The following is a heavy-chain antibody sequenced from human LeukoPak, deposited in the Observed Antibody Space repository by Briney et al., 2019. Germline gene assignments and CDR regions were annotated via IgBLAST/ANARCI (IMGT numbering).Heavy chain of an antibody. J-gene: IGHJ1*01. CDR3: ARDIAGYSSSWYAPGVYFQH. V-gene: IGHV7-4-1*02. Sequence: ASVKVSCKASGYTFTSYAMNWVRQAPRQGLEWMGWINTNTGNPTYAQGFTGRFVFSSDTSVSTAYLQISSLKAEDTAVYYCARDIAGYSSSWYAPGVYFQHWGQGTLVTVSS. CDR2: INTNTGNP. D-gene: IGHD6-13*01. CDR1: GYTFTSYA.